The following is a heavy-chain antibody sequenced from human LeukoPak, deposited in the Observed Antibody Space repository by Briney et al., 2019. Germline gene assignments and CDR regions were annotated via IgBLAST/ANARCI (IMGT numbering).Heavy chain of an antibody. D-gene: IGHD1-26*01. J-gene: IGHJ3*02. CDR2: TYSDGTT. CDR1: GFTVSSNI. CDR3: AKEKRNLRGARDAFEI. V-gene: IGHV3-53*01. Sequence: GGSLRLSCAASGFTVSSNIMTWVRQAPGKGLEWVSVTYSDGTTYYADSLKGRFTISRDNSKNTLDLQMNRLRAEDTATYYCAKEKRNLRGARDAFEIWGQGKMFTVSA.